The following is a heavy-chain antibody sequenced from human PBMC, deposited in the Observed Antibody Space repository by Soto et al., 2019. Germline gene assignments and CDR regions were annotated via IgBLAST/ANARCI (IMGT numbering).Heavy chain of an antibody. CDR1: GFTFNDYA. CDR3: AKDRGVRYGSGSYYGTDV. J-gene: IGHJ6*02. Sequence: EVQLVESGGGLVQPGRSLRLSCAASGFTFNDYAMHWVRQAPGKGLEWFSGISWNSGSIVYADSVKGRFTISRDNANNSLYLQMNSLRAEDTALYYCAKDRGVRYGSGSYYGTDVWGQGTTVTVSS. V-gene: IGHV3-9*01. D-gene: IGHD6-19*01. CDR2: ISWNSGSI.